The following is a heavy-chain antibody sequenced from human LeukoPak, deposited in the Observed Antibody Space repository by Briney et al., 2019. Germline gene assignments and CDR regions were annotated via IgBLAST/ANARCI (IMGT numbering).Heavy chain of an antibody. CDR3: GRLMGGYDSYFYGMDV. Sequence: SGGSLRLPCAAAGFTLSSYSINWVRQAPGTGLEWVSSISSSGSYIYYADSVKGRFTISRDNSQNTLYLQMNSLRPEDTAVYYCGRLMGGYDSYFYGMDVWGQGTAVTVSS. CDR2: ISSSGSYI. V-gene: IGHV3-21*01. D-gene: IGHD5-12*01. CDR1: GFTLSSYS. J-gene: IGHJ6*02.